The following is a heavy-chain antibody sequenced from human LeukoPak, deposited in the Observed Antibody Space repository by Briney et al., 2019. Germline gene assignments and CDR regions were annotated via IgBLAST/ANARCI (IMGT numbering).Heavy chain of an antibody. CDR1: GGTFSSYA. Sequence: SVKVSCKASGGTFSSYAISWVRQAPGQGLEWMGGIIPIFGTANYAQKLQGRVTITADESTSTAYMELSSLRSEDTAVYYCARDPQYDSSGYYYDKAFDIWGQGTMVTVSS. CDR2: IIPIFGTA. D-gene: IGHD3-22*01. J-gene: IGHJ3*02. V-gene: IGHV1-69*13. CDR3: ARDPQYDSSGYYYDKAFDI.